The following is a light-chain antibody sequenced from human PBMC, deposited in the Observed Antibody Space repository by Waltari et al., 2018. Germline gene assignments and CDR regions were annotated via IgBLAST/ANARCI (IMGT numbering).Light chain of an antibody. CDR2: SNN. CDR3: ASWDDSLSGRI. CDR1: SSNIGSNF. Sequence: QSVPFQPPSASGTPRQRVTISCSWSSSNIGSNFVFLYQQFPERAPKLVIYSNNQRPSGVPVRFSGSKSGTSASLTISVLRSEDEADYYCASWDDSLSGRIFGGGTKLTVL. V-gene: IGLV1-47*01. J-gene: IGLJ2*01.